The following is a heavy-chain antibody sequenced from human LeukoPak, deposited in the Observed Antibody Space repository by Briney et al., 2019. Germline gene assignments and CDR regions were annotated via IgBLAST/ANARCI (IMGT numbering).Heavy chain of an antibody. CDR2: IYSGGST. CDR3: ASRATVTTDRFWFDP. V-gene: IGHV3-53*01. CDR1: GFTVSSNY. Sequence: GGSLRLSWAASGFTVSSNYMSWVRQAPGKGLEWVSVIYSGGSTSYADSVKGRFTISRDNSKNTLYLQMNSLRAEDTAVYYCASRATVTTDRFWFDPWGQGTLVTVSS. D-gene: IGHD4-11*01. J-gene: IGHJ5*02.